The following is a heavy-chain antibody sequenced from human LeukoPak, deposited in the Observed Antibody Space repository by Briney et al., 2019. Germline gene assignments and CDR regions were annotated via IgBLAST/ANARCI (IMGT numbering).Heavy chain of an antibody. CDR1: GGSISSYY. CDR3: AREDYGDFHFDY. J-gene: IGHJ4*02. V-gene: IGHV4-59*01. CDR2: IYYSGST. Sequence: SETLSLTCTVSGGSISSYYWSWIRQPPGKGLEWIGYIYYSGSTNYNPSLKSRVTISEDTSKNQFSLKLSSVTAADTAVYYCAREDYGDFHFDYWGQGTLVTVSS. D-gene: IGHD4-17*01.